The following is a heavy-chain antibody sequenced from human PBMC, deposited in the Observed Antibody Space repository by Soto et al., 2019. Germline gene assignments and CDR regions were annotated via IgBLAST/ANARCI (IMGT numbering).Heavy chain of an antibody. J-gene: IGHJ6*02. V-gene: IGHV4-31*03. CDR1: GGSISSGGYY. Sequence: PSETLSLTCTVSGGSISSGGYYWSWIRQHPXKGLEWIAYIYYSGSTYYNPSLKSRVTMSADTSKNKFSLNLSSVTAADTAIYYCARAMGDWGTYYYYYGLDVWGQGTTVTVSS. CDR2: IYYSGST. D-gene: IGHD3-16*01. CDR3: ARAMGDWGTYYYYYGLDV.